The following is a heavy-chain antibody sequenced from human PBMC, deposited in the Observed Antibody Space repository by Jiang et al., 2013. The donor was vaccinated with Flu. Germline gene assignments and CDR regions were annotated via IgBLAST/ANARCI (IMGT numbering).Heavy chain of an antibody. CDR2: IYYSGST. CDR3: ARHRRGASYYDSSGYYHGRFDY. CDR1: GGSISSSSYY. Sequence: LLKPSETLSLTCTVSGGSISSSSYYWGWIRQPPGKGLEWIGSIYYSGSTYYNPSLKSRVTISVDASKNQFSLKLSSVTAADTAVYYCARHRRGASYYDSSGYYHGRFDYWGQGTLVTVSS. V-gene: IGHV4-39*01. J-gene: IGHJ4*02. D-gene: IGHD3-22*01.